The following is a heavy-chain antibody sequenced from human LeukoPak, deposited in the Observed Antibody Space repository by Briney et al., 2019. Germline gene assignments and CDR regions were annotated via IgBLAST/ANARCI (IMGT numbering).Heavy chain of an antibody. CDR1: GYTYTTDG. Sequence: GASVKVSCKASGYTYTTDGISWVRQAPGQGLEWMGWIDTYSGKTNYAQKFQGRVTMTSDTSTSTAYMELRSLRSDDTAVYYCARDSGIAEADSFDPWGQGTLVTVSS. CDR3: ARDSGIAEADSFDP. J-gene: IGHJ5*02. V-gene: IGHV1-18*01. CDR2: IDTYSGKT. D-gene: IGHD6-13*01.